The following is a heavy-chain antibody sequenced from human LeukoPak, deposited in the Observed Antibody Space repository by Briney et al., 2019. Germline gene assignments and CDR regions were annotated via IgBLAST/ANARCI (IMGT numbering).Heavy chain of an antibody. J-gene: IGHJ4*02. CDR1: GFTFSSYS. CDR3: ARVGVRTLDY. V-gene: IGHV3-21*01. Sequence: GGSLRLSCAASGFTFSSYSMNWVRQAPGKGLEWVSSISSSSSYIYYTDSVKGRFTISRDNAKNSLYLQMNSLRAEDTAVYYCARVGVRTLDYWGQGTLVTVSS. D-gene: IGHD2-8*01. CDR2: ISSSSSYI.